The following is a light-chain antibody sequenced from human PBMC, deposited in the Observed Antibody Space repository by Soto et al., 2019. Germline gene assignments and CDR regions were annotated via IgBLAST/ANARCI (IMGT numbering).Light chain of an antibody. Sequence: DIVMTQSPDSLAVSLGERATINCKSSQSVSNYLTWYQQKPGQPPNLLIYWASTRESGVPDRFSGSGSGTDFTLTITSLQAEDVAVYYCQQFYSSPFAFGPGTKVDLK. CDR2: WAS. CDR1: QSVSNY. CDR3: QQFYSSPFA. V-gene: IGKV4-1*01. J-gene: IGKJ3*01.